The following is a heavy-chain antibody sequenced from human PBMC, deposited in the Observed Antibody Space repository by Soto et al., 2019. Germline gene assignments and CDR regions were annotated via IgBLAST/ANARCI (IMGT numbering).Heavy chain of an antibody. V-gene: IGHV4-61*05. CDR1: GGSISSSSCH. J-gene: IGHJ4*02. D-gene: IGHD2-2*01. Sequence: SETLSLTCTVSGGSISSSSCHWGWIRQPPGKGLEWIGSIHNSGSTNYNPSLKGRVTISLDTPKKQFSLKVTSVTAADTAMYYCARGYCSSSSCYEFDHWGQGSLVTVSS. CDR2: IHNSGST. CDR3: ARGYCSSSSCYEFDH.